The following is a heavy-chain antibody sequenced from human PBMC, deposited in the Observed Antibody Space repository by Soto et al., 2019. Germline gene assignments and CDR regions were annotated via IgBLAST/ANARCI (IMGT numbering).Heavy chain of an antibody. CDR1: GYTFSAYY. J-gene: IGHJ4*01. CDR3: ARDGQYGDYGHYFDY. CDR2: INPKSGDT. V-gene: IGHV1-2*02. D-gene: IGHD4-17*01. Sequence: ASVKVSCKASGYTFSAYYIHWVRQAPGQGLEWLGWINPKSGDTNYAQNFQGRVTMTSDTSISTVHMEVNSLTSDDTAVYYCARDGQYGDYGHYFDYWGHGSLVTVSS.